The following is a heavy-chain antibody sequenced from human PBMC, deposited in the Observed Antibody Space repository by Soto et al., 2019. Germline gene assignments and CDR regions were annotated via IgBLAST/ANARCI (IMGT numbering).Heavy chain of an antibody. J-gene: IGHJ3*02. Sequence: GRSLRLSCAASGFSFNNNAMHLVRQAPGKGLEGGAVIVYDGSNKYYADSVKGRFTISRDNSKNTLYLQLNSLRAEDTAVYYCAKDGPPPWFGESDAFYIWGQGTMVTVSS. CDR3: AKDGPPPWFGESDAFYI. CDR2: IVYDGSNK. D-gene: IGHD3-10*01. V-gene: IGHV3-30*18. CDR1: GFSFNNNA.